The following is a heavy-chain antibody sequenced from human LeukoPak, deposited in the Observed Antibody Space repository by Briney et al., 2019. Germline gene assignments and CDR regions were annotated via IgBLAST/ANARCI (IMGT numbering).Heavy chain of an antibody. CDR1: GYSISSGYY. V-gene: IGHV4-38-2*02. D-gene: IGHD6-19*01. CDR3: ARISTAVAGIGLDY. J-gene: IGHJ4*02. CDR2: IYHSGST. Sequence: SETLSLTCTVSGYSISSGYYWGWIRQPPGKGLEWIGSIYHSGSTYYNPSLKSRVTISVDTSKNQFSLKLSSVTAADTAVYYFARISTAVAGIGLDYWGQGTLVTVSS.